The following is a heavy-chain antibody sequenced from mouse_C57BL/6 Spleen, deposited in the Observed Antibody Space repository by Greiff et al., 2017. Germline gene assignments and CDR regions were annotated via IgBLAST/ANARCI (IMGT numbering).Heavy chain of an antibody. CDR2: ISDGGSYT. V-gene: IGHV5-4*03. Sequence: EVNVVESGGGLVKPGGSLKLSCAASGFTFSSYAMSWVRQTPEKRLEWVATISDGGSYTYYPDNVKGRFTISRDNAKNNLYLQMSHLKSEDTAMYYCARGDYEFAYWGQGTLVTVSA. J-gene: IGHJ3*01. D-gene: IGHD2-4*01. CDR1: GFTFSSYA. CDR3: ARGDYEFAY.